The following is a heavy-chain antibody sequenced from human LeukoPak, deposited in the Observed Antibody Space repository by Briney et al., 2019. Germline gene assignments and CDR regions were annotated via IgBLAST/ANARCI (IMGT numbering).Heavy chain of an antibody. CDR1: GGSISSHY. Sequence: SSETLSLTCTVSGGSISSHYWSWIRQPPGKGLKWVGYIYYSGSTNYNPTLKSRVTISVDTSKNQFSLKLSSVTAADTAVYYCAREPLYYDSSGYYYYYYMDVWGKGTTVTVSS. V-gene: IGHV4-59*11. CDR3: AREPLYYDSSGYYYYYYMDV. CDR2: IYYSGST. J-gene: IGHJ6*03. D-gene: IGHD3-22*01.